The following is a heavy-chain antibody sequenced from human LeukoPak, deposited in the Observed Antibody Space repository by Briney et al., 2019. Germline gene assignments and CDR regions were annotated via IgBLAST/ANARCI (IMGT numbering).Heavy chain of an antibody. J-gene: IGHJ3*02. CDR1: GYTFTSYD. CDR3: AREGDAFDI. CDR2: MSPNSGDT. Sequence: ASVKVSCKASGYTFTSYDFNWARQATGQRPEWMGWMSPNSGDTGYAQKFQDRVTMTRNTSISTAYMELSSLRSDDTAVYYCAREGDAFDIWGQGTMVTVSS. V-gene: IGHV1-8*01.